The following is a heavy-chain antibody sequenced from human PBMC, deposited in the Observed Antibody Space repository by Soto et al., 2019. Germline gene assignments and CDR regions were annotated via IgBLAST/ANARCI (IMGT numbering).Heavy chain of an antibody. CDR2: ISSSGSTI. D-gene: IGHD2-15*01. Sequence: VGSLRLSCAASGFTFSDYYMSWIRQAPGKGLEWVSYISSSGSTIYYADSVKGRFTISRDNAKNSLYLQMNSLRAEDTAVYYCARDRYCSGGSCYRYYYYGMDVWGQGTTVTVSS. V-gene: IGHV3-11*01. J-gene: IGHJ6*02. CDR3: ARDRYCSGGSCYRYYYYGMDV. CDR1: GFTFSDYY.